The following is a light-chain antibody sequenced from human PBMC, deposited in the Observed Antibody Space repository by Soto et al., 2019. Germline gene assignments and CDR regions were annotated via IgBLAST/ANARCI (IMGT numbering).Light chain of an antibody. Sequence: EIVMTQSPATLSVSPGERATLSCRASQRLSSNLAWYQQKPGQAPRLLIYGASTRATGIPARFSGSGSGTEFTLTISRLEPEDFAVYYCQQYGNSRGTFGQGTKVDIK. J-gene: IGKJ1*01. V-gene: IGKV3-15*01. CDR1: QRLSSN. CDR2: GAS. CDR3: QQYGNSRGT.